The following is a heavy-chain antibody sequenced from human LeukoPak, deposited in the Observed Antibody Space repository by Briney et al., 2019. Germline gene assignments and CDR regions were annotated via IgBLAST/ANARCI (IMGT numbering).Heavy chain of an antibody. CDR1: GFTFSSYG. J-gene: IGHJ4*02. D-gene: IGHD6-19*01. CDR3: AKDSGVAGIGGLDY. CDR2: ISYDGSNK. V-gene: IGHV3-30*18. Sequence: GRSLRLSCAASGFTFSSYGMHWVRQAPGKGLEWVAVISYDGSNKYYADSVKGRFTISRDNSKNTLYLQMNSLRAEDTAVYYCAKDSGVAGIGGLDYWGQGTLVTVSS.